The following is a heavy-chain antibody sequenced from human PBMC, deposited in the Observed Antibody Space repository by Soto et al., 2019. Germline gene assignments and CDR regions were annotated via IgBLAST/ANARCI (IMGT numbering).Heavy chain of an antibody. CDR2: ILVSGST. CDR3: AKATATGGGAFDI. J-gene: IGHJ3*02. CDR1: GFIFSSYD. V-gene: IGHV3-23*01. D-gene: IGHD2-8*02. Sequence: GGSLRLSCAASGFIFSSYDMSWVRQSPGKGLEWVSTILVSGSTHYEDSVKGRFTISRDGSKNTLYLQMNSLTAGDTAVYYCAKATATGGGAFDICGQGTMVTVSS.